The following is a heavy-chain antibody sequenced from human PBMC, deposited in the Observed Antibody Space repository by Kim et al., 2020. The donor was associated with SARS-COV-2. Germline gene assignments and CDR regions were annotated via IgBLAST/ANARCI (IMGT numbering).Heavy chain of an antibody. V-gene: IGHV4-39*01. J-gene: IGHJ3*02. CDR3: ASPLSLVGATDAFDI. D-gene: IGHD1-26*01. CDR2: IYYSGST. Sequence: SETLSLTCTVSGGSISSSSYYWGWIRQPPGKGLEWIGSIYYSGSTYYNPSLKSRVTISVDTSKNQFSLKLSSVTAADTAVYYCASPLSLVGATDAFDIWGQGTMVTVSS. CDR1: GGSISSSSYY.